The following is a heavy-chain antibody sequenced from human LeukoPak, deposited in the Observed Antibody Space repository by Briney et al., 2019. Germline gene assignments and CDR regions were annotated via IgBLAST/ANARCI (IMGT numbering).Heavy chain of an antibody. CDR1: GFTFSSYS. V-gene: IGHV3-53*01. D-gene: IGHD3-22*01. CDR2: IYTTGNT. J-gene: IGHJ5*02. CDR3: ARRVVVNGSP. Sequence: GGSLRLSCAASGFTFSSYSMNWVRQAPGKGLEWVSFIYTTGNTHNSDSVKGRFTISRDSSKNTLYLQMNSLRAEDTAVYYCARRVVVNGSPWGQGTLVTVSS.